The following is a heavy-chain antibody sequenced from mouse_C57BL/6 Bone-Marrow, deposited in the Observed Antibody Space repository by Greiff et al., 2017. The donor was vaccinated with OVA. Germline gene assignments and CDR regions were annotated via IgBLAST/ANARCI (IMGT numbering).Heavy chain of an antibody. Sequence: EVKVVESGGDLVKPGGSLKLSCAASGFTFSSYGMSWVRQTPDKRLEWVATISSCGSYTYYPDSVKGRFTISRDNAKNTLYLQMSSLKSEDTAMYYCASATVAYWYFDVWGTGTTVTVSS. D-gene: IGHD1-1*01. CDR3: ASATVAYWYFDV. V-gene: IGHV5-6*01. CDR1: GFTFSSYG. CDR2: ISSCGSYT. J-gene: IGHJ1*03.